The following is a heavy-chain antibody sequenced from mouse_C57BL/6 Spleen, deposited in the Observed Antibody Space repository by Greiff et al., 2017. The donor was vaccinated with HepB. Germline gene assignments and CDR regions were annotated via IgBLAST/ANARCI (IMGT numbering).Heavy chain of an antibody. V-gene: IGHV10-1*01. CDR1: GFSFNTYA. Sequence: EVQLQESGGGLVQPKGSLKLSCAASGFSFNTYAMNWVRQAPGKGLEWVARIRSKSNNYATYYADSVKDRFTISRDDSESMLYLQMNNLKTEDTAIYYCVRERYYYGSSSFDYWGQGTTLTVSS. CDR3: VRERYYYGSSSFDY. D-gene: IGHD1-1*01. J-gene: IGHJ2*01. CDR2: IRSKSNNYAT.